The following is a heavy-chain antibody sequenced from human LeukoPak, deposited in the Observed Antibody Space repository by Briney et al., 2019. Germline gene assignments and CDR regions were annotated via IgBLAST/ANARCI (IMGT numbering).Heavy chain of an antibody. CDR1: GGSISSGDYY. D-gene: IGHD3-10*01. CDR2: IYYSGST. V-gene: IGHV4-30-4*01. Sequence: SQTLSLTCTVSGGSISSGDYYWSCIRQPPGKGLEWIGYIYYSGSTYYNPSLKSRVNISVDTSKNQFSLKLTSVTAAHTAVYYCARVPLYYYGSYRFDYWGQGTLVTVSS. J-gene: IGHJ4*02. CDR3: ARVPLYYYGSYRFDY.